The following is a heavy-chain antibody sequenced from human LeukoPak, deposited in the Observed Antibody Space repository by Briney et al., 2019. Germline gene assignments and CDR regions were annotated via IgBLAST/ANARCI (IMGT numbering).Heavy chain of an antibody. J-gene: IGHJ2*01. CDR3: ARHRGSCSGGSYPNWYFDL. Sequence: GRSLRLSCAASGFTFSNYGMHWVRQAPGKGLEWVAIIWADGSNKYHADSVKGRFTISRDNSKNTLYLQMNSLRAEDTAVYFCARHRGSCSGGSYPNWYFDLWGRGTLVTVSS. D-gene: IGHD2-15*01. CDR2: IWADGSNK. V-gene: IGHV3-33*01. CDR1: GFTFSNYG.